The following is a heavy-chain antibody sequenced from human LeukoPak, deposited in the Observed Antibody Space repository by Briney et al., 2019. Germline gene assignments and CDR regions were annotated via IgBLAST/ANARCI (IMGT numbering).Heavy chain of an antibody. CDR1: GFTFSSYG. CDR3: ARDIELST. D-gene: IGHD3-16*02. Sequence: GGSLRLSCAASGFTFSSYGMHWVRQAPGKGLEWVSLISFSGDNTYYTDSVKGRFTISRDNSKDTLYLQMNSLRAEDTAIYYCARDIELSTWGLGTMVTVSS. J-gene: IGHJ3*01. CDR2: ISFSGDNT. V-gene: IGHV3-23*01.